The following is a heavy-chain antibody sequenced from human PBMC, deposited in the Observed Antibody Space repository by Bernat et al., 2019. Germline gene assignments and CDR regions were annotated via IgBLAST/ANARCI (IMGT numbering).Heavy chain of an antibody. CDR2: IYSGGST. CDR3: ARLFTIFGVVGAFDI. CDR1: GFTVSSNY. J-gene: IGHJ3*02. Sequence: EVQLVESGGGLVQPGGSLRLSWAASGFTVSSNYMSWVRQAPGKGLEWVSVIYSGGSTYYADSVKGRFTISRDNSKNTLYLQMNSLRAEDTAVYYCARLFTIFGVVGAFDIWGQGTMVTVSS. V-gene: IGHV3-66*01. D-gene: IGHD3-3*01.